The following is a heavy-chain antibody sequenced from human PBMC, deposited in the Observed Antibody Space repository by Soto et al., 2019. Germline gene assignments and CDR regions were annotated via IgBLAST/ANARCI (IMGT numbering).Heavy chain of an antibody. D-gene: IGHD1-7*01. V-gene: IGHV6-1*01. CDR1: GDSVSSNSAA. Sequence: SQTLSLTCAISGDSVSSNSAAWNWIRLSPSRGLEWLARTYYRSRLYNDYAVSVRSRITFNPDTSKNQFSLQLTSVTPEDTAVYYCAGTTSHQWYYMDVWGKGTTVTVSS. CDR2: TYYRSRLYN. CDR3: AGTTSHQWYYMDV. J-gene: IGHJ6*03.